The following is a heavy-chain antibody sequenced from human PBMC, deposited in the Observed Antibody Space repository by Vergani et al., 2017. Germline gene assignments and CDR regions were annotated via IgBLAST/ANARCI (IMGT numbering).Heavy chain of an antibody. V-gene: IGHV4-30-2*01. D-gene: IGHD2-2*01. CDR1: GGSISSGGYS. Sequence: QLQLQESGSGLVKPSQTLSLTCAVSGGSISSGGYSWSWIRQPPGKGLEWIGYIYHSGSTYYNPSLKSRVTISVDRSKNQFSLKLSSVTAADTAVYYCARSKAYIVVVPAAMLWFDPWGQGTLVTVSS. CDR3: ARSKAYIVVVPAAMLWFDP. J-gene: IGHJ5*02. CDR2: IYHSGST.